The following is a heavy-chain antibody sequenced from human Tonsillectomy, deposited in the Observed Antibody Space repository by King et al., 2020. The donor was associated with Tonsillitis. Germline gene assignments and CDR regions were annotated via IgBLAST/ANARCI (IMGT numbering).Heavy chain of an antibody. CDR1: GFTFSSYA. CDR2: ISGSGGST. D-gene: IGHD3-3*01. J-gene: IGHJ5*02. Sequence: VQLVESGGGLVQPGGSLRLSCAASGFTFSSYAMSWVRQAPGKGLEWVSAISGSGGSTYYAVSVKGRFTISRDNSKNTMYLQMNSLRAEETAVYYCAKDPTDYDFWSGPKPNWFDPWGQGTLVTVSS. V-gene: IGHV3-23*04. CDR3: AKDPTDYDFWSGPKPNWFDP.